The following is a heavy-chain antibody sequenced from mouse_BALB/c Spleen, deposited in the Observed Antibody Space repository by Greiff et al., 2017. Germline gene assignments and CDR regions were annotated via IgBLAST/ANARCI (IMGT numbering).Heavy chain of an antibody. CDR2: IWAGGST. Sequence: QVHVKRSGPGLVAPSQSLSITCTVSGFSLTSYGVHWVRQPPGKGLEWLGVIWAGGSTNYNSALMSRLSISEDNSKSQVFLKMNSLQTDDTAMYYCARDRGYDGSCAYWGQGTLVTVSA. CDR1: GFSLTSYG. V-gene: IGHV2-9*02. CDR3: ARDRGYDGSCAY. J-gene: IGHJ3*01. D-gene: IGHD3-1*01.